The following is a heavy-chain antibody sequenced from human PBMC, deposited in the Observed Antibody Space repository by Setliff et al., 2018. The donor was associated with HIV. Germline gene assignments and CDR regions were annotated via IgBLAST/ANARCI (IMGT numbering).Heavy chain of an antibody. J-gene: IGHJ4*02. Sequence: ETLSLTCTVSGASVSSGDYCWSWIRQPPGKGLEWIGEINHSGSTNYNPSLKSRVTISLDTSKNQFSLKLTSVTAADTAVYYCARYSPRGYTLTGPYWGQGTLVTVSS. CDR1: GASVSSGDYC. V-gene: IGHV4-61*08. CDR3: ARYSPRGYTLTGPY. CDR2: INHSGST. D-gene: IGHD6-25*01.